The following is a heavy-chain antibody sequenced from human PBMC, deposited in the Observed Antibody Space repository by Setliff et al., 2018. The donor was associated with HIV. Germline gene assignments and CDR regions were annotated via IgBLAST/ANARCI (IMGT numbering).Heavy chain of an antibody. CDR1: GFTFSSYW. V-gene: IGHV3-74*01. CDR2: INSDGSST. J-gene: IGHJ5*02. CDR3: ASLIAAAGTGSDWFDP. D-gene: IGHD6-13*01. Sequence: GSLRLSCAASGFTFSSYWMHWVRQAPGKGLVWVSRINSDGSSTSYADSVKGRFTISRDNAKNTLYLQMNSLRAEDTAVYYCASLIAAAGTGSDWFDPWGQGTLVTVSS.